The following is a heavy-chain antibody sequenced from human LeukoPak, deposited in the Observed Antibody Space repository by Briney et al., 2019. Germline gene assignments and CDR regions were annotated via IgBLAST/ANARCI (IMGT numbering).Heavy chain of an antibody. V-gene: IGHV3-7*01. D-gene: IGHD5/OR15-5a*01. CDR2: IKQDGSEK. CDR1: GLIVSNYW. CDR3: ANVFYYGMEV. Sequence: PGGSLRLSCAASGLIVSNYWMSWVRQAPGKGLEWVANIKQDGSEKYYVDSVKGRFTISRDNAKNSLYLQMNSLRAEDTAVYYCANVFYYGMEVWGQGTTVTVSS. J-gene: IGHJ6*02.